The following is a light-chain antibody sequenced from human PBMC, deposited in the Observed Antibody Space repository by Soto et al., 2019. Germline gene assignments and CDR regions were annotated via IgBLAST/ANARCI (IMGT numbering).Light chain of an antibody. CDR2: GAS. J-gene: IGKJ1*01. CDR1: QSVFNNH. V-gene: IGKV3-20*01. Sequence: EIVLTQSPGTLSLSPGERATLSCRASQSVFNNHIGWYQQKPGQAPRRLIFGASSRATGIPDRFSGSGSGTDFTLTISRLEPEDFAVYYCQQYGSSPTTFGQGTKVDIK. CDR3: QQYGSSPTT.